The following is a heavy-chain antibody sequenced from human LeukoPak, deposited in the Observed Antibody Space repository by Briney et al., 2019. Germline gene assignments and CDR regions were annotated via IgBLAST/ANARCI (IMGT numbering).Heavy chain of an antibody. Sequence: GGSLRLSCAASGFIFGSFWMHWVRQAPGKGLVWVTRINSDASTTNYADSVKGRFTISRDNAKSTLYLQMNSLRAEDTAVYYCARVADDILTGHFDYWGQGTLVTVSS. CDR3: ARVADDILTGHFDY. J-gene: IGHJ4*02. CDR2: INSDASTT. D-gene: IGHD3-9*01. CDR1: GFIFGSFW. V-gene: IGHV3-74*01.